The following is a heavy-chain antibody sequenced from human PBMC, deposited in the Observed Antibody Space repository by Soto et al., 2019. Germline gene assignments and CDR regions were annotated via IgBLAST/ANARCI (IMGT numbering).Heavy chain of an antibody. CDR1: GFTFSSYA. J-gene: IGHJ4*02. CDR3: ATPQGVVATGNDF. CDR2: ISGSGGST. V-gene: IGHV3-23*01. Sequence: GGSLRLSCAASGFTFSSYAMSWVRQAPGKGLEWVSAISGSGGSTYYADSVKGRFTISRDNSKNTLYLQMNSLRAEDTAVYYGATPQGVVATGNDFWGQGTLVTVSS. D-gene: IGHD5-12*01.